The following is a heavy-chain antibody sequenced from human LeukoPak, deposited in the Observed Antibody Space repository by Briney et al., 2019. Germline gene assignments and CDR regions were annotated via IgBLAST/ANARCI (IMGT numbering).Heavy chain of an antibody. J-gene: IGHJ6*02. CDR2: IIPSLDTT. V-gene: IGHV1-69*13. CDR1: EDTFSSYG. D-gene: IGHD7-27*01. Sequence: SVKVSCKASEDTFSSYGISWGRQAPGQGLEWMGGIIPSLDTTNYAQKFQGRVTITADESASIAHMELSSLRSDDTAVYYCARDWGFNYYYYGMDVWGQGTTVTVSS. CDR3: ARDWGFNYYYYGMDV.